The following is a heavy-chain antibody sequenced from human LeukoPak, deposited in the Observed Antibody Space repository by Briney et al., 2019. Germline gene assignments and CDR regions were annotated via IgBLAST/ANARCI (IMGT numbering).Heavy chain of an antibody. CDR3: AKPPRPDDYVWGSYRYPDAFDI. J-gene: IGHJ3*02. CDR1: GFTFSSYA. D-gene: IGHD3-16*02. Sequence: GGSLRLSCAASGFTFSSYAMSWVRRAPGKGLEWVSAISGSGGSTYYADSVKGRFTISRDNSKNTLYLQMNSLRAEDTAVYYCAKPPRPDDYVWGSYRYPDAFDIWGQGTMVTVSS. V-gene: IGHV3-23*01. CDR2: ISGSGGST.